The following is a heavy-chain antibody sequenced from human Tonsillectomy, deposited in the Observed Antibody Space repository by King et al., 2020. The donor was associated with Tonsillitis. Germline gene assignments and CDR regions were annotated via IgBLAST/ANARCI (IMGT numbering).Heavy chain of an antibody. J-gene: IGHJ4*02. V-gene: IGHV1-69*12. Sequence: QLVQSGAEVKKHGSSVKVSCKASGGTFSSYAISWVRQAPGQGLEWMGGLIPIFGTANYAQKFQGRVTFTADESTSKAYMELSSLRSEDTAVYYCARGSIVATAEFDYWGQGTLVTVSS. CDR1: GGTFSSYA. D-gene: IGHD5-12*01. CDR3: ARGSIVATAEFDY. CDR2: LIPIFGTA.